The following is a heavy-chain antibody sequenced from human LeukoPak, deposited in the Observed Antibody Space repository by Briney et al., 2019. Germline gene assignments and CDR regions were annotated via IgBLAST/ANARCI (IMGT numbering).Heavy chain of an antibody. V-gene: IGHV3-21*01. CDR1: GFSFSDYD. CDR2: ISGRSSHV. CDR3: GRAFPPLRTSSAGDL. J-gene: IGHJ1*01. Sequence: GGSLRLSCSASGFSFSDYDMNWVRQAPGKGLEWVSAISGRSSHVYYGESVKGRFTTSRDNAKNSLYLQLDSLGVEDTAVYYCGRAFPPLRTSSAGDLWGQGTLVTVSS. D-gene: IGHD3-16*01.